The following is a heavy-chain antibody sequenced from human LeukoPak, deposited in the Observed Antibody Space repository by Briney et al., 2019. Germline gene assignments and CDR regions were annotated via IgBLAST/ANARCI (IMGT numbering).Heavy chain of an antibody. CDR3: ATVSVGVRFDY. V-gene: IGHV3-74*01. CDR1: GFNFSTYW. J-gene: IGHJ4*02. D-gene: IGHD3-16*01. CDR2: IKTDGSST. Sequence: PGWSLRLSCTASGFNFSTYWMHWVRQVPGKGLVWVSRIKTDGSSTSYADSVKGRFTISRDSAKNKLYLQMNSLRAEDTAVYYCATVSVGVRFDYWGQGALVAVSS.